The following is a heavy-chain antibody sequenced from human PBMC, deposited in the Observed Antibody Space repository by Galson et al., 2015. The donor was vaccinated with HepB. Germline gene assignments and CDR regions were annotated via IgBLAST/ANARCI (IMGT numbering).Heavy chain of an antibody. CDR1: GYTLTELS. Sequence: SCKVSGYTLTELSMHWVRQAPGKGLEWMGGFDPEDGETIYAQKFQGRVTMTEDTSTDTAYMELSSLRSEDTAVYYCATGGGPATAIMPFDYWGQGTLVTVSS. D-gene: IGHD2-2*02. J-gene: IGHJ4*02. V-gene: IGHV1-24*01. CDR3: ATGGGPATAIMPFDY. CDR2: FDPEDGET.